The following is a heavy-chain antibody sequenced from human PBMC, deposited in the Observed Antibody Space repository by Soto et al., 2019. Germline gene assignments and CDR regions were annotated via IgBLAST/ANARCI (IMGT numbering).Heavy chain of an antibody. Sequence: SETLSLTCTVSDGSISSYYWSWIRQPPGKGLECIGYISYSGSTKYNPSLKNRVTILRDTSKKQFSLKLSSVTAADTAVYYCARDSAAVVPRHAFDSWGQGTMVTVSS. V-gene: IGHV4-59*01. J-gene: IGHJ3*02. CDR2: ISYSGST. CDR3: ARDSAAVVPRHAFDS. CDR1: DGSISSYY. D-gene: IGHD2-2*01.